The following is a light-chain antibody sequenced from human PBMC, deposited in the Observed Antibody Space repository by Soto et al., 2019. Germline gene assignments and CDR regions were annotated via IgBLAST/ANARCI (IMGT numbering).Light chain of an antibody. CDR3: KSYAASNNYV. CDR1: KSDIGVYDF. J-gene: IGLJ1*01. V-gene: IGLV2-8*01. Sequence: QSVLAQPPSASGSPGQSVTISCTGTKSDIGVYDFVSWYQHHPGKAPRLIIYEVVQRPSGVPDRFSGSKSGNTASLTVSGLQAADEADYFCKSYAASNNYVFGSGTKVTVL. CDR2: EVV.